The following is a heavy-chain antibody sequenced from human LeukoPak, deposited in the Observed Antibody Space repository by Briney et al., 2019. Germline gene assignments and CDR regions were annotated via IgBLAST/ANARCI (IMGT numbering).Heavy chain of an antibody. J-gene: IGHJ4*02. D-gene: IGHD1-14*01. CDR3: ARHNREYASDSPLDY. V-gene: IGHV5-51*01. CDR2: IYPGDSDT. Sequence: GESLRISCKGSGYTFTNYWINWVRQMPGKGLEWMGIIYPGDSDTRYSPSFQGQVTISADKSISSAYLQWSSLKASDTAMYFCARHNREYASDSPLDYWGQGTLVTVSS. CDR1: GYTFTNYW.